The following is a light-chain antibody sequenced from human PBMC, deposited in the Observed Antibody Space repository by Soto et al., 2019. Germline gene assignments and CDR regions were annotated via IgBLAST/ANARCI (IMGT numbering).Light chain of an antibody. J-gene: IGLJ2*01. Sequence: QSALTQPASVSGSPGQSIPISCTGTSSDVGDYKYVSWYQQHPGKAPKLMIYEVSNRPSGVSNRFSGSKSGNTASLTISGLQSEDEADYYCTSYTNSSTLFGGGTKLTVL. V-gene: IGLV2-14*01. CDR1: SSDVGDYKY. CDR2: EVS. CDR3: TSYTNSSTL.